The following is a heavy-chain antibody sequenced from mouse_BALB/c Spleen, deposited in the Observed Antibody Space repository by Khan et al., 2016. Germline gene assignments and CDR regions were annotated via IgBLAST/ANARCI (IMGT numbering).Heavy chain of an antibody. D-gene: IGHD2-4*01. V-gene: IGHV14-3*02. J-gene: IGHJ3*01. CDR1: GFNIKDTY. CDR2: IDPANGNT. CDR3: ARSPYDYDVGFAY. Sequence: VQLKQSGAELVKPGASVKLSCTASGFNIKDTYMHWVKQRPEQGLEWIGRIDPANGNTKYDPKFQGKATITADTSSNPAYLQLSSLTSEATAVYYCARSPYDYDVGFAYWGQGTLVTVSA.